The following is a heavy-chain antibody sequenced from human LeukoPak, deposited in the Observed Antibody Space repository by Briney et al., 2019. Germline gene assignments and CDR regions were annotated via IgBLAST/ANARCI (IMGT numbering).Heavy chain of an antibody. CDR3: ARDNYYDSSGYYSNDAFDI. J-gene: IGHJ3*02. CDR2: IYCSGST. D-gene: IGHD3-22*01. V-gene: IGHV4-59*01. Sequence: PSETLSLTCTVSGGSISSDYWSWIRQPPGRGLEWIGYIYCSGSTNYNPSLKSRVTISVDTSKNQFSLKLSSVTAADTAVYYCARDNYYDSSGYYSNDAFDIWGQGTMVTVSS. CDR1: GGSISSDY.